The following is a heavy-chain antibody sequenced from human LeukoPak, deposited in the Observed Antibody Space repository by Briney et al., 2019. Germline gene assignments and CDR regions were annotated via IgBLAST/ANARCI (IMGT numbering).Heavy chain of an antibody. V-gene: IGHV4-59*12. CDR2: IYYSGST. Sequence: SETLSLTCTVSGGSISSYYWSWIRQPPGKGLEWIGYIYYSGSTNYNPSLKSRVTISVDTSKNQFSLKLSSVTAADTAVYYCARGRSLLWFGKYNWFDPWGQGTLVTVSS. J-gene: IGHJ5*02. D-gene: IGHD3-10*01. CDR1: GGSISSYY. CDR3: ARGRSLLWFGKYNWFDP.